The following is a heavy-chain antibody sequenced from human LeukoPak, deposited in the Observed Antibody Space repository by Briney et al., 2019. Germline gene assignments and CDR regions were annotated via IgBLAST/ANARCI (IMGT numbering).Heavy chain of an antibody. V-gene: IGHV3-23*01. CDR2: ISGSGGST. J-gene: IGHJ4*02. CDR1: GFSFSHYA. Sequence: GGSLRLSCAASGFSFSHYAMSWVRQAPGKGLEWVSAISGSGGSTYYADSVKGRFTISRDNSKNTLYLQMNSLRAEDTAVYYCAKEVRGSYPISPFDYWGQGTLVTVSS. D-gene: IGHD1-26*01. CDR3: AKEVRGSYPISPFDY.